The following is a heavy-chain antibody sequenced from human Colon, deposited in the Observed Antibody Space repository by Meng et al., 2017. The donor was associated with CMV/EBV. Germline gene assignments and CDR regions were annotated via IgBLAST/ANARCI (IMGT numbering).Heavy chain of an antibody. CDR1: GDSINSGIYY. CDR2: IYTRGTT. Sequence: SETLSLTCSVSGDSINSGIYYWGWVRQPPGRGLEGIGSIYTRGTTYYKPSLKDRVTISIDTSKNQFSLSLSSVTAADTAVYYCARRTYDFWSGYRDYWGQGIPVTVSS. J-gene: IGHJ4*02. V-gene: IGHV4-39*01. CDR3: ARRTYDFWSGYRDY. D-gene: IGHD3-3*01.